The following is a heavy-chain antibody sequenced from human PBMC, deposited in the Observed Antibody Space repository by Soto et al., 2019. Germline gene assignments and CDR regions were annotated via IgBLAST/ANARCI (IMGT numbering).Heavy chain of an antibody. V-gene: IGHV4-39*01. CDR1: GGSISSSSYY. J-gene: IGHJ6*02. CDR3: ASLTTSGAGDDYYYDYGMDV. Sequence: QLQLQESGPGLVKPSETLSLTCTVSGGSISSSSYYWGWIRQPPGKGLEWIGSIYYSGSTYYNPSLKSRVTLSVHTSKHLFPLTLSSVTAADTAVYYCASLTTSGAGDDYYYDYGMDVWGQGTTVTVSS. D-gene: IGHD3-22*01. CDR2: IYYSGST.